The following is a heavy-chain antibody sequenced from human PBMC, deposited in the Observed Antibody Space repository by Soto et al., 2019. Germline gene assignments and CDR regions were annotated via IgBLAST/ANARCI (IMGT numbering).Heavy chain of an antibody. CDR2: ISSTSTTI. Sequence: GGSLILSCAASGFTFNSYSMNWVRQAPGKGLEWISYISSTSTTIYYADSVQGRFTISRDNAKNSLYLQMNSLRAEDTAVYYCARVEHSSSFNWFDPWGQGTLVTVSS. J-gene: IGHJ5*02. D-gene: IGHD6-6*01. CDR1: GFTFNSYS. CDR3: ARVEHSSSFNWFDP. V-gene: IGHV3-48*04.